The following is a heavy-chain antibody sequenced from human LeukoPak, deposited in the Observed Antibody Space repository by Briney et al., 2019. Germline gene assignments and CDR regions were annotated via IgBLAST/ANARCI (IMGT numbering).Heavy chain of an antibody. Sequence: PGGSLRLSFAASGFTVSSNYMNWVRQAPGKGLEWVSIIYNGGSTYYADSVKGRFTISRDNSKNTLYLQMNSLRAEDTAVYYCARQEVVEDTFDIWGQGTMVTVSS. CDR1: GFTVSSNY. J-gene: IGHJ3*02. D-gene: IGHD2-15*01. V-gene: IGHV3-53*01. CDR2: IYNGGST. CDR3: ARQEVVEDTFDI.